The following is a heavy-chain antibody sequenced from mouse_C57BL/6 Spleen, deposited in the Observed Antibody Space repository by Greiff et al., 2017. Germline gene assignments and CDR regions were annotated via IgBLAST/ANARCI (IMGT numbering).Heavy chain of an antibody. CDR1: GYSITSGYY. D-gene: IGHD1-1*01. V-gene: IGHV3-6*01. CDR3: ARAAITTVVYFDY. Sequence: EVQLQQSGPGLVKPSQSLSLTCSVTGYSITSGYYWNWIRQFPGNKLEWMGYISYDGSNNYNPSLKNRISITRDTSKNQFFLKLNSVTTEDTATYYCARAAITTVVYFDYWGQGTTLTVSS. J-gene: IGHJ2*01. CDR2: ISYDGSN.